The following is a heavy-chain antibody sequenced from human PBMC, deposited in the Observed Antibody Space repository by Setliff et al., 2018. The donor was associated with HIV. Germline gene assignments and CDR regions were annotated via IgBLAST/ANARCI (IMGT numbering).Heavy chain of an antibody. CDR1: GYSISSGYY. D-gene: IGHD3-9*01. V-gene: IGHV4-38-2*01. CDR3: ARHEKTGIVYFDY. Sequence: LSLTCAVSGYSISSGYYWGWIRQPPGKGLEWIGSIYLSGSTYYNPSLKSRVTISVDTSKNQFSLKLSSVTAADTAVYYCARHEKTGIVYFDYWGQGTLVTVSS. CDR2: IYLSGST. J-gene: IGHJ4*02.